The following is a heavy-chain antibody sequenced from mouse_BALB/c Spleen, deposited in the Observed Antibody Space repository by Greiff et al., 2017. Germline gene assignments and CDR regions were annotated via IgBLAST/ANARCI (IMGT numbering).Heavy chain of an antibody. V-gene: IGHV1-4*01. Sequence: VQLQQSGAELARPGASVKMSCKASGFTFTSYTMHWVKQRPGQGLEWIGYINPSSGYTNYNQKFKDKATLTADKSSSTAYMQLSSLTSEDSAVYYCARGGGYDVSWFAYWGQGTLVTVSA. D-gene: IGHD2-14*01. CDR3: ARGGGYDVSWFAY. CDR1: GFTFTSYT. J-gene: IGHJ3*01. CDR2: INPSSGYT.